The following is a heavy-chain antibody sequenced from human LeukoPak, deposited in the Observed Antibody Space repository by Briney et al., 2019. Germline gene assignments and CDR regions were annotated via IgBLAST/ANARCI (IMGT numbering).Heavy chain of an antibody. CDR2: ISSSGSTI. CDR3: ASQKGRIAVAVDY. J-gene: IGHJ4*02. V-gene: IGHV3-48*03. CDR1: GFTFSSYE. Sequence: PGGSLRLSCAASGFTFSSYEMNWVRQAPGEGLEWVSYISSSGSTIYYADSVKGRLTISRDNAKHSLYLQMNSLRAEDTAVYYCASQKGRIAVAVDYWGQGTLVTVSS. D-gene: IGHD6-19*01.